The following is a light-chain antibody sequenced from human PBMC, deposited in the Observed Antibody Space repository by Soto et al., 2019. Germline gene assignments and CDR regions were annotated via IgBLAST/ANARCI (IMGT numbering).Light chain of an antibody. CDR1: SSDVGGNKY. CDR2: KVS. J-gene: IGLJ1*01. Sequence: QSVLTQPASVSGSPGQSITISCTGTSSDVGGNKYVSWYQQYPGKVPKLLINKVSNRPSGVSNRFSGSKSGNTASLTISGLLAEDEADYFCTSSTSGSLYVFGTGTKVTVL. CDR3: TSSTSGSLYV. V-gene: IGLV2-14*01.